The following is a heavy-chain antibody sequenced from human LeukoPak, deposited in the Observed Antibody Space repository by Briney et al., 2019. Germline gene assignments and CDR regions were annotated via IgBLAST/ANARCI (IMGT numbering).Heavy chain of an antibody. CDR1: GGSISSSSYY. Sequence: TSETLSLTCTVSGGSISSSSYYWGWIRQPPGKGLEWIGSIYYSGSTYYNPSLKSRVTISVDTSKNQFSLKLSSVTAADTAVYSCWGRGGGPGVGGYYYYYMDVWGKGTTVTVSS. CDR2: IYYSGST. J-gene: IGHJ6*03. D-gene: IGHD3-16*01. V-gene: IGHV4-39*07. CDR3: WGRGGGPGVGGYYYYYMDV.